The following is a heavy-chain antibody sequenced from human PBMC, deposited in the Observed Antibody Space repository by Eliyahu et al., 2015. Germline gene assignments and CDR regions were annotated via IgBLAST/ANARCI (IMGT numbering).Heavy chain of an antibody. J-gene: IGHJ4*02. V-gene: IGHV4-31*03. CDR2: IYYSGST. D-gene: IGHD4-17*01. CDR3: ARGGYGDYGGIIDY. CDR1: GGSISXGGYY. Sequence: QVQLQESGPGLVKPSQTLSLTCTVSGGSISXGGYYWNWIRQHPGKGLEWIGYIYYSGSTYYNPSLKSRLTISVXTSKNQFSLKLSSVTAADTAVYFCARGGYGDYGGIIDYWGQGTLVTVSS.